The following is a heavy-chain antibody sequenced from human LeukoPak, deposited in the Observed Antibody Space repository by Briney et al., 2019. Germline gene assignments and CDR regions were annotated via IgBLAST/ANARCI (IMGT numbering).Heavy chain of an antibody. Sequence: GASLRLSRAASGFTFSSYAMSWVRQAPGKGLEWVSAISGSGGSTYYADSVKGRFTISRDNSKNTLYLQMNSLRAEDTAVYYCAKARSGWYRGGIDYWGQGTLVTVSS. V-gene: IGHV3-23*01. CDR3: AKARSGWYRGGIDY. CDR2: ISGSGGST. D-gene: IGHD6-19*01. J-gene: IGHJ4*02. CDR1: GFTFSSYA.